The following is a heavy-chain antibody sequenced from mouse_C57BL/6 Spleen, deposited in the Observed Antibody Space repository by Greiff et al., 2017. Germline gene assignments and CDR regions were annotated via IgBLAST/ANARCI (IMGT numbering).Heavy chain of an antibody. J-gene: IGHJ4*01. CDR1: GYTFTSYW. V-gene: IGHV1-52*01. CDR3: ARGGGKSAMDY. Sequence: VQLQQPGAELVRPGSSVKLSCKASGYTFTSYWMHWVKQRPIQGLEWIGNIDPSDSETHYNQKFKDKATLTGDKSSSTAYMQLSSLRSDDSAVYYCARGGGKSAMDYWGQGTSVTVSS. D-gene: IGHD2-1*01. CDR2: IDPSDSET.